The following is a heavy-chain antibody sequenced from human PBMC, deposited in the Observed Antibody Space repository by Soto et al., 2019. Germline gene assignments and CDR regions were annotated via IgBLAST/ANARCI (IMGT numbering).Heavy chain of an antibody. CDR1: GGTFSSYA. CDR3: ARDVPFVSRSGKGYYYYGMDV. V-gene: IGHV1-69*13. Sequence: SVKVSCKASGGTFSSYAISWVRQAPGQGLKWMGGIIPIFGTANYAQKFQGRVTITADESTSTAYMELSSLRSEDTAVYYCARDVPFVSRSGKGYYYYGMDVWGQGTTVTVSS. D-gene: IGHD1-26*01. CDR2: IIPIFGTA. J-gene: IGHJ6*02.